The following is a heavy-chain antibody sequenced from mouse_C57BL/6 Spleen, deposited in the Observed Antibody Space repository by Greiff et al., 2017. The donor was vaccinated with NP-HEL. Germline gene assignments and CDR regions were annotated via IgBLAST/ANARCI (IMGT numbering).Heavy chain of an antibody. CDR3: AREDDWFFDY. V-gene: IGHV5-16*01. J-gene: IGHJ2*01. D-gene: IGHD2-12*01. Sequence: EVQLQESEGGLVQPGSSMKLSCTASGFTFSDYYMAWVRQVPEKGLEWVANINYDGSSTYYLDSLKSRFIISRDNAKNILYLQMSSLKSEDTATYYCAREDDWFFDYWGQGTTLTVSS. CDR1: GFTFSDYY. CDR2: INYDGSST.